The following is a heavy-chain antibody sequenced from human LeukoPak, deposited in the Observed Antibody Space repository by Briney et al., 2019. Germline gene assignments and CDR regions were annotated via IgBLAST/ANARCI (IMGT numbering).Heavy chain of an antibody. CDR2: ISSSGSTI. Sequence: PGGSLRLSCAASGFTFSDYYMSWIRQAPGKGLEWVSYISSSGSTIYYADSVKGRFTISRDNAKNSLYLQMNSLRAEDTAVYYCAKDGYYDSSGYYFYYYYMDVWGKGTTVTVSS. CDR1: GFTFSDYY. V-gene: IGHV3-11*04. J-gene: IGHJ6*03. CDR3: AKDGYYDSSGYYFYYYYMDV. D-gene: IGHD3-22*01.